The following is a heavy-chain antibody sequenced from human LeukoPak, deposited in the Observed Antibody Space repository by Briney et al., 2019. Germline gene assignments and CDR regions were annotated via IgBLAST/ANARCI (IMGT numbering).Heavy chain of an antibody. CDR3: ARASRSSVWFDP. V-gene: IGHV4-31*03. Sequence: SETPSLTCTVSGGSISSGGYYWSWIRQHPGKGLEWIGYIYYSGSTYYNPSLKSRVTISVDTSKNQFSLKLSSVTAADTAVYYCARASRSSVWFDPWGQGTLVTVSS. J-gene: IGHJ5*02. CDR1: GGSISSGGYY. D-gene: IGHD2-15*01. CDR2: IYYSGST.